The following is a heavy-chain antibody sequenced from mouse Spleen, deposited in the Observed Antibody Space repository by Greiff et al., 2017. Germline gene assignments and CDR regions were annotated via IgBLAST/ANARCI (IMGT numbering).Heavy chain of an antibody. D-gene: IGHD4-1*01. J-gene: IGHJ1*01. CDR1: GYTFTSYW. V-gene: IGHV1-69*01. CDR3: ARISNWDVGRYFDV. Sequence: QVQLQQPGAELVMPGASVTLSCKASGYTFTSYWMHWVKQRPGQGLEWIGEIDPSDSYTNYNQKFKGKATLTVDKSSSTAYMQLSSLTSEDSAVYYCARISNWDVGRYFDVWGAGTTVTVSS. CDR2: IDPSDSYT.